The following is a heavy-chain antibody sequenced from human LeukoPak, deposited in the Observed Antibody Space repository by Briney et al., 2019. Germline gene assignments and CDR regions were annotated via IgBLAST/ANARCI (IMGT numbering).Heavy chain of an antibody. CDR3: ARTRGTGSSGWYNYYYYYYMDV. J-gene: IGHJ6*03. D-gene: IGHD6-19*01. CDR2: IIPIFGTA. V-gene: IGHV1-69*13. Sequence: SVKVSCKASGGTFSSYAISWVRQAPGQGLEWMGGIIPIFGTANYAQKFQGRVTITADESTSTAYMELSNLRSEDTAVYYCARTRGTGSSGWYNYYYYYYMDVWGKGTTVTVSS. CDR1: GGTFSSYA.